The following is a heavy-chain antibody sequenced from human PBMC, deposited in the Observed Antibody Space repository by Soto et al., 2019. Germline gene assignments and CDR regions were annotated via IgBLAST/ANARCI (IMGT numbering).Heavy chain of an antibody. V-gene: IGHV1-69*18. D-gene: IGHD3-16*01. J-gene: IGHJ3*01. CDR3: ARRLDDRADEGFDV. CDR1: GGTFSTYT. CDR2: IIPLFGTT. Sequence: QVHLVQSGAEVRKPGSSVKVSCKTSGGTFSTYTIYWVRQAPGQGLEWMGRIIPLFGTTRYAQNFQDIVTITAEESTSTTYMELSSLRAEDTALYYCARRLDDRADEGFDVWGEGTAVTVSA.